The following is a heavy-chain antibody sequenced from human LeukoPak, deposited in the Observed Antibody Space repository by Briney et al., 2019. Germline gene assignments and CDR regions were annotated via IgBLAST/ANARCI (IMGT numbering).Heavy chain of an antibody. V-gene: IGHV1-46*01. CDR1: GYTFTNYY. D-gene: IGHD2-15*01. CDR2: INPSGGSA. J-gene: IGHJ6*02. Sequence: GASVKVSCKASGYTFTNYYMHWVRQAPGQGLEWMGIINPSGGSASYAQKFQGRVTMTRDTSTSTVYMELSSLRSEDTAVYYCASTPTAACSGVSCYSASRYYGMDVWGQGTTVTVSS. CDR3: ASTPTAACSGVSCYSASRYYGMDV.